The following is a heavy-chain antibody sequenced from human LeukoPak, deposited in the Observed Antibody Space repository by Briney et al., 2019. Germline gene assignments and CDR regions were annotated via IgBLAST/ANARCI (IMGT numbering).Heavy chain of an antibody. CDR1: GGSISSSNW. Sequence: SETLSLTCAVSGGSISSSNWWSWVRQPPGKGLEWIGRIYTSGSTNYNPSLKSRVTMSVDTSKNQFSLKLSSVTAADTAVYYCARDNADDFWSGYPLNWFDPWGQGTLVTVSS. J-gene: IGHJ5*02. V-gene: IGHV4-4*02. CDR2: IYTSGST. CDR3: ARDNADDFWSGYPLNWFDP. D-gene: IGHD3-3*01.